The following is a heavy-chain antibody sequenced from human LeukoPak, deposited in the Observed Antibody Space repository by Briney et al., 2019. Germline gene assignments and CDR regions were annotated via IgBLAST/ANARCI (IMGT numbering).Heavy chain of an antibody. CDR2: IYPGDADT. CDR1: GSSFTSYW. CDR3: ARLGGYCSGGSCYSSGYFDY. V-gene: IGHV5-51*01. D-gene: IGHD2-15*01. J-gene: IGHJ4*02. Sequence: GGSLQISFKGSGSSFTSYWIGWVRAGPGKGLGWMGIIYPGDADTRYSPSFQGQVTISADKSISTAYLQWSRLKASDTAMYYCARLGGYCSGGSCYSSGYFDYWGQGTLVTVSS.